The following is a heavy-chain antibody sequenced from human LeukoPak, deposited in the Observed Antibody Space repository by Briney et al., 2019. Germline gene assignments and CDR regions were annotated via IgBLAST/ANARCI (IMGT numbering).Heavy chain of an antibody. CDR3: ASGSWSSYYFHY. D-gene: IGHD6-6*01. V-gene: IGHV4-4*02. Sequence: SGTLSLTCAVSGGSISSSNWWSWVRQPPGKGLEWIGFMYYSGSTNYNPSLKSRVTISVDTSKNQFSLKLRSVTAADTAVYYCASGSWSSYYFHYWGQGTLVTVSS. CDR1: GGSISSSNW. J-gene: IGHJ4*02. CDR2: MYYSGST.